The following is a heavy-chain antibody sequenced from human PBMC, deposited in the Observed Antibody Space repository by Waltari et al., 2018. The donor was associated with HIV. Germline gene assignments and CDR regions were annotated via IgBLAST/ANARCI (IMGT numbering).Heavy chain of an antibody. J-gene: IGHJ4*02. CDR1: GYSLSRGYY. CDR3: ARSYSSGWQIKY. D-gene: IGHD6-19*01. Sequence: QVQLQESGPGLVKPSETLSLTCAVPGYSLSRGYYWGWLRQPPGKGLEWIGGIYHSWSNYYNPSLKSRVTISVDTSKNQFSLKLSSVTAADTAVYYCARSYSSGWQIKYWGQGTLVTVSS. V-gene: IGHV4-38-2*01. CDR2: IYHSWSN.